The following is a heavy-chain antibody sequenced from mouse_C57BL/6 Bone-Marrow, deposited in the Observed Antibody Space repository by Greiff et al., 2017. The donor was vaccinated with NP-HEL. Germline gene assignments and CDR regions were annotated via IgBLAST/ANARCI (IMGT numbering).Heavy chain of an antibody. J-gene: IGHJ4*01. CDR1: GYAFSSSW. V-gene: IGHV1-82*01. D-gene: IGHD1-1*01. CDR3: ATLIYYYGSSSDYYAMDY. Sequence: QVQLKQSGPELVKPGASVKISCKASGYAFSSSWMNWVKQRPGKGLEWIGRIYPGDGDTNYNGKFKGKATLTADKSSSTAYMQLSSLTSEDSAVYFCATLIYYYGSSSDYYAMDYWGQGTSVTVSS. CDR2: IYPGDGDT.